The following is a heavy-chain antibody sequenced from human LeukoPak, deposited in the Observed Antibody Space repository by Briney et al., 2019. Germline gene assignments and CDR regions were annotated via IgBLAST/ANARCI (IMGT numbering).Heavy chain of an antibody. CDR1: GFTFSSYS. Sequence: PGGSLRLSCAASGFTFSSYSMNWVRQAPGKGLEWVSSISSSSSYIYYADSVKGRFTISRDNAKNSLYLQMNSLRAEDTAVYYCARDYPRGDFVNRNWFDPWGQGTLVTVSS. J-gene: IGHJ5*02. CDR2: ISSSSSYI. V-gene: IGHV3-21*01. CDR3: ARDYPRGDFVNRNWFDP. D-gene: IGHD4-17*01.